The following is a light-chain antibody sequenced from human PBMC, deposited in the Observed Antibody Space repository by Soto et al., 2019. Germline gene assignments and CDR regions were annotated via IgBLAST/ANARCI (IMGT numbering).Light chain of an antibody. CDR1: QGIDSS. V-gene: IGKV1-39*01. J-gene: IGKJ4*01. CDR3: QQSYTIPLT. Sequence: ILLTQSPSSLSASVGDRVPITCRASQGIDSSFAWYQEKPGKAPKLLIYAASSLQSGVPSRFSGSGSGTDFNLTVSSLQPEDFATYHCQQSYTIPLTFGGGTKVDIK. CDR2: AAS.